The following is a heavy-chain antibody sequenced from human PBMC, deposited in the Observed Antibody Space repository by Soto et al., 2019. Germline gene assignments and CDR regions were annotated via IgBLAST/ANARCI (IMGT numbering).Heavy chain of an antibody. D-gene: IGHD2-15*01. CDR3: ARDSLTRIGYCSGGSCYGEDY. V-gene: IGHV3-30-3*01. J-gene: IGHJ4*02. Sequence: GGSLRLSCAASGFTFSSYAMHWVRQAPGKGLEWVAVISYDGSNKYYADSVKGRFTISRDNSKNTLYLQMNSLRAEDTAVYYCARDSLTRIGYCSGGSCYGEDYWGQGTLVTVSP. CDR2: ISYDGSNK. CDR1: GFTFSSYA.